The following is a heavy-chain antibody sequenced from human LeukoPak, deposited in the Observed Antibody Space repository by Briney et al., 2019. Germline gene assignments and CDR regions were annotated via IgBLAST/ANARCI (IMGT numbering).Heavy chain of an antibody. CDR2: IRSKPNSYAT. J-gene: IGHJ4*02. CDR3: SSHCSSTNCYLFY. Sequence: GGSLRLSCAASGFTFSGSVMHWVRQASGKGLEWLGRIRSKPNSYATAYAASVKGRFTLSRDDSKNTAYLQMDSLKIEDTAVYYCSSHCSSTNCYLFYWGQGTLVTVSS. D-gene: IGHD2-2*01. V-gene: IGHV3-73*01. CDR1: GFTFSGSV.